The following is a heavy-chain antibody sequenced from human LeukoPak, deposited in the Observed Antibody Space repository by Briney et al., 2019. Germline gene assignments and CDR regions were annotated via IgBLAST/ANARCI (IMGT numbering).Heavy chain of an antibody. Sequence: GGSLRLSCAASGFTFSSHWMSWVRQAPGKGLEWVANINQDGSEKYYVDSVKGRLTISRDNAKNSLYLQMNSLRAEDTAVYYCARAPRYWGQGTLVTVSS. CDR1: GFTFSSHW. CDR3: ARAPRY. J-gene: IGHJ4*02. V-gene: IGHV3-7*01. CDR2: INQDGSEK.